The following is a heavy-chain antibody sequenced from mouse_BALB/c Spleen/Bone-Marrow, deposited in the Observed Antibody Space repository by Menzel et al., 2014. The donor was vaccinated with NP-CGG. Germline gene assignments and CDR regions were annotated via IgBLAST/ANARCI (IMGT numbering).Heavy chain of an antibody. CDR2: IDTSDSYT. V-gene: IGHV1-69*01. CDR3: ARTGYDYYFDN. Sequence: VQLQESGAELVMPGASVKMSCKASGYTFTDYWMHWVKQRPGQGLEWIGAIDTSDSYTSYNQKFKGKATLTVDESSSTAYMQLSSLTSEDSAVYYCARTGYDYYFDNWGQGTPLTVSS. J-gene: IGHJ2*01. CDR1: GYTFTDYW. D-gene: IGHD2-4*01.